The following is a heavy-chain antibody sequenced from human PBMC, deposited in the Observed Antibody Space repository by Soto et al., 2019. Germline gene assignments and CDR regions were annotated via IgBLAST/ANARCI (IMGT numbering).Heavy chain of an antibody. Sequence: EVQLLESGGGLGQPGVSLRLSCAASGFTFSSSAMSWVRQAPGKGLEWVSSISGSGGSTYYADSVKGRFTISRDNSKNTLYLQMNSLRAEDTAVYYCADIFNWRFFDYWGEGTLVTVSS. CDR2: ISGSGGST. CDR3: ADIFNWRFFDY. D-gene: IGHD3-3*01. CDR1: GFTFSSSA. J-gene: IGHJ4*02. V-gene: IGHV3-23*01.